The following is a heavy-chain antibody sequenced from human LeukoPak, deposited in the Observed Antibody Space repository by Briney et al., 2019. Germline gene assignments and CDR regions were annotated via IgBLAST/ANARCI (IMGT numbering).Heavy chain of an antibody. CDR1: RFTFSSYG. Sequence: GGSLRLSCAASRFTFSSYGMHWVRQAPGKGLEWVAVIWYDGSNKYYADSVKGRFTISRDNSKNTLYLQMNSLRAEDTAVYYCAKGHVDTAMVSDYWGQGTLVTVSS. CDR3: AKGHVDTAMVSDY. CDR2: IWYDGSNK. D-gene: IGHD5-18*01. J-gene: IGHJ4*02. V-gene: IGHV3-33*06.